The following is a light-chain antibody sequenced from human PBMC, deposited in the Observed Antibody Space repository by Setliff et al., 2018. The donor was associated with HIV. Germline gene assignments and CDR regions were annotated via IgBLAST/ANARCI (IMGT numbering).Light chain of an antibody. CDR3: CSYAGSDTWI. CDR2: DVT. V-gene: IGLV2-23*02. Sequence: QSVLTQPASVSGSPGQLITISCTGSSNDVRDYHSVSWYQQHPGEVPELIIYDVTKRPSGVSNRFSASKSRNTASLTISGLQTEDEADYYCCSYAGSDTWIFGGGTKGTVL. J-gene: IGLJ2*01. CDR1: SNDVRDYHS.